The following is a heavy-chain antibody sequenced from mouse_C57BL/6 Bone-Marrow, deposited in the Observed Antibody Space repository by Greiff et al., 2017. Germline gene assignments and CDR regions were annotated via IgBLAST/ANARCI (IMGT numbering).Heavy chain of an antibody. Sequence: VHVKQSGTVLARPGASVKMSCKTSGYTFTSYWMHWVKQRPGQGLEWIGAIYPGNSDTSYNQKFKGKAKLTAVPSASTAYLELSSLTNEDSAVYYCTRWYYGSCWYLDVWGTGTTVTVSS. CDR1: GYTFTSYW. V-gene: IGHV1-5*01. D-gene: IGHD1-1*01. J-gene: IGHJ1*03. CDR2: IYPGNSDT. CDR3: TRWYYGSCWYLDV.